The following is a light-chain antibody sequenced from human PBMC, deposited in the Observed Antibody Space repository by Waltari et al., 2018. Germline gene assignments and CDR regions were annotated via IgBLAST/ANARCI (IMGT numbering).Light chain of an antibody. V-gene: IGKV3D-20*01. CDR2: DAS. CDR3: QQYGSSPPWT. J-gene: IGKJ1*01. CDR1: QSVNSNY. Sequence: EIVLTQSPATLSLSPGERATLSCGASQSVNSNYLAWYQQKPGLAARLLIYDASSRATGIPDRFTGSGSGTDFTLTISRLEPEDFAVYYCQQYGSSPPWTFGQGTKVEIK.